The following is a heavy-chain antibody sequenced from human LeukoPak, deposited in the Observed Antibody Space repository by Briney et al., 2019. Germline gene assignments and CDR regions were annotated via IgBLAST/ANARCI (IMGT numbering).Heavy chain of an antibody. CDR3: AIRMGDWYNWLDP. CDR2: IYHSGST. Sequence: PSGTLSLSCAVSGGSISSSNWWSWVRQPPGKGLEWIGEIYHSGSTNYNPSLKSRVTISVDKSKNQFSLKLSSVTAADTAVYYCAIRMGDWYNWLDPWGQGTLVTVSS. V-gene: IGHV4-4*02. CDR1: GGSISSSNW. D-gene: IGHD3/OR15-3a*01. J-gene: IGHJ5*02.